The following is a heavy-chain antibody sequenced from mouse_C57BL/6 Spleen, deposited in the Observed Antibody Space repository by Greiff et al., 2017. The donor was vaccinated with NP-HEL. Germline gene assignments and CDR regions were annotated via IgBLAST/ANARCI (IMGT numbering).Heavy chain of an antibody. V-gene: IGHV1-50*01. J-gene: IGHJ2*01. Sequence: QVQLQQPGAELVKPGASVKLSCKASGYTFTSYWMQWVKQRPGQGLEWIGEIDPSDSYTNYNQKFKGKATLTVDTSSSTAYMQLSSLTSEDSAVYYCARYWDVRFDYWGQGTTLTVSS. D-gene: IGHD4-1*01. CDR2: IDPSDSYT. CDR1: GYTFTSYW. CDR3: ARYWDVRFDY.